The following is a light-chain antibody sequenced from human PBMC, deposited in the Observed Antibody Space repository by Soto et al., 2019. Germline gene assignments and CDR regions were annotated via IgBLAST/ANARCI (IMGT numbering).Light chain of an antibody. CDR1: SSDVGGSNF. J-gene: IGLJ1*01. CDR3: VSYTSSTTYV. CDR2: DVA. V-gene: IGLV2-14*03. Sequence: QPVVTQPASVSDSPGQSITISCTGTSSDVGGSNFVSWYQQHPGKPPKLIIYDVANRPSGVSNRFSGSKSGSTASLIISRLQTEDEADYYCVSYTSSTTYVFGTGTKVTVL.